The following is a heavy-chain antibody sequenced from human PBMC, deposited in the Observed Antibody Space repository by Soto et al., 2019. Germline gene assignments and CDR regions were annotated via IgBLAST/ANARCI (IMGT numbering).Heavy chain of an antibody. CDR1: GLTYSGHW. V-gene: IGHV3-7*03. J-gene: IGHJ5*02. CDR2: IKPDGGEP. D-gene: IGHD1-1*01. CDR3: TTDDPRNRS. Sequence: TXGSLRLSGAACGLTYSGHWLAWVRQTRGEGLRWVAAIKPDGGEPFYVDSMKGRFTITRDNARNSLFLPMESLRVEYTAVYYCTTDDPRNRSWGQGTLVTVSS.